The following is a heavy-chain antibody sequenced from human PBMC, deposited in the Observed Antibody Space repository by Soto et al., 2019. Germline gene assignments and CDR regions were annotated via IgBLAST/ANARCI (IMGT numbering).Heavy chain of an antibody. CDR3: GRGRSGQIVVFY. D-gene: IGHD5-12*01. V-gene: IGHV1-2*02. CDR1: GYTFTGHY. J-gene: IGHJ4*02. CDR2: IGPESGAA. Sequence: ASVKVSCKASGYTFTGHYIHWVRQAPEQGPEWMGEIGPESGAARYAQKFQGRVTMTRDMSITTVYMELNNLSPDDTAVYYCGRGRSGQIVVFYWRQGTPVTVSS.